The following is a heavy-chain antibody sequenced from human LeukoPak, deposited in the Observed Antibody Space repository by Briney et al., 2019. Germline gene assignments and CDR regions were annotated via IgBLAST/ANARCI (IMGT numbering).Heavy chain of an antibody. D-gene: IGHD2-15*01. CDR1: GGSISSYY. CDR2: IYYSGST. V-gene: IGHV4-59*01. Sequence: SETLSLTCTVSGGSISSYYWSWIRQPPGKGLEWIGYIYYSGSTNYNPSLKSRVTISVDTSKNQFSLKLSSVTAADTAVYYCARVKRLYRGVVEASDIWGQGTMVTVSS. CDR3: ARVKRLYRGVVEASDI. J-gene: IGHJ3*02.